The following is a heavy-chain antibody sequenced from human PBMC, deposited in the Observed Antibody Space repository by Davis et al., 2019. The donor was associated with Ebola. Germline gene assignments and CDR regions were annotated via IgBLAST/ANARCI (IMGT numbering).Heavy chain of an antibody. CDR2: INPNSGGT. Sequence: AASVKVSCKASGYTFTGYYIHWVRQAPGQGLEWMGRINPNSGGTNHAQNFQDRVTMTEDTSTDTAYMELGSLRSEDTAVYYCAAGGLGGGFDIWGHGTMVTVSS. CDR3: AAGGLGGGFDI. V-gene: IGHV1-2*06. D-gene: IGHD2-15*01. CDR1: GYTFTGYY. J-gene: IGHJ3*02.